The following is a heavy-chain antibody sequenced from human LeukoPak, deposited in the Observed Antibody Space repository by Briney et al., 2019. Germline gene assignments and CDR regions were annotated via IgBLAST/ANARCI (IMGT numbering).Heavy chain of an antibody. CDR3: AGKLVGYCSSTSCYTLDY. CDR2: IYTSGST. D-gene: IGHD2-2*02. V-gene: IGHV4-4*07. J-gene: IGHJ4*02. CDR1: GGSISSYY. Sequence: KPSETLSLTCTVSGGSISSYYWSWIRQPAGKGLEWIGRIYTSGSTNYNPSLKSRVTMSVDTSKNQCYMKLSSVTAADTAVYYGAGKLVGYCSSTSCYTLDYWGQGTLVTVSS.